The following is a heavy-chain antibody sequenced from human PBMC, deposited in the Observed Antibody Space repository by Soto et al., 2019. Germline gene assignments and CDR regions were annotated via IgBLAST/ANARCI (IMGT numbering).Heavy chain of an antibody. J-gene: IGHJ4*02. D-gene: IGHD3-16*02. CDR3: ARLQWRYDYVWGSYRPGPIFSDY. Sequence: QVQLVQSGAEVKKPGSSVKVSCKASGGTFSSYAISWVRQAPGQGLEWMGGIIPIFGTANYAQKFQGRVTITADESTSTAYMELSSLRSEDTAVYYCARLQWRYDYVWGSYRPGPIFSDYWGQGTLVTVSS. CDR2: IIPIFGTA. CDR1: GGTFSSYA. V-gene: IGHV1-69*12.